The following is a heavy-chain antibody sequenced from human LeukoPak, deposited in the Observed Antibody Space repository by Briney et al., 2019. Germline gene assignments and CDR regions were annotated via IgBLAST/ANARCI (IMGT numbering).Heavy chain of an antibody. CDR2: INPSGGST. CDR1: GYTFTSYY. Sequence: ASVKVSCKASGYTFTSYYMHWVRQAPGQGLEWMGIINPSGGSTSYAQKFQGRVTMTRDTSTSTVYMELSSLRSEDTAVYYCALRSCGWYNLRDFDYWGQGTLVTVSS. V-gene: IGHV1-46*01. CDR3: ALRSCGWYNLRDFDY. D-gene: IGHD6-19*01. J-gene: IGHJ4*02.